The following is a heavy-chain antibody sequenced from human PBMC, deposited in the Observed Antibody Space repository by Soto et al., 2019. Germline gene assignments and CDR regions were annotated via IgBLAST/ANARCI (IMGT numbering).Heavy chain of an antibody. J-gene: IGHJ6*03. CDR3: AKDRGEQLSFYYYYYMDV. CDR2: ISYDGSNK. Sequence: LRDSCGVAGVNFISFGLRRVRQAPSKGLEWVAVISYDGSNKYYADSVKGRFTISRDNSKNTLYLQMNSLRAEDTAVYYCAKDRGEQLSFYYYYYMDVWGKGTTVTVSS. D-gene: IGHD6-13*01. CDR1: GVNFISFG. V-gene: IGHV3-30*18.